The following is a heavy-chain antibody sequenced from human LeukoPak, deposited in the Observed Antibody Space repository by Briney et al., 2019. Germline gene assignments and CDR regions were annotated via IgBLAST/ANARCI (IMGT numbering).Heavy chain of an antibody. Sequence: SETLSLTCAAYSGSFNDYCWIWLRQPPRRGLEWIGEIYSGGSANYDPSLKGRLAISVDPSKSQFSLKLSSLTAADTAVYFCARGVVDYSTRSGYLSHWGQGTLVTVSS. CDR1: SGSFNDYC. J-gene: IGHJ4*02. D-gene: IGHD3-22*01. V-gene: IGHV4-34*01. CDR3: ARGVVDYSTRSGYLSH. CDR2: IYSGGSA.